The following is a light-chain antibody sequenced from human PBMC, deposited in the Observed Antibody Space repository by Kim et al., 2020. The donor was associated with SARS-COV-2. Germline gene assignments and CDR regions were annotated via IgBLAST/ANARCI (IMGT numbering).Light chain of an antibody. V-gene: IGKV1-16*01. CDR3: QKYMSYPLS. J-gene: IGKJ4*01. Sequence: AALGDGVATSGLASEEFSNGFVWFQQKPGKAPQSVSYGAPNLGSGVPSRSSGSGSGTDFTLTISSVKPEEFATYYCQKYMSYPLSFGGGTQVDIK. CDR2: GAP. CDR1: EEFSNG.